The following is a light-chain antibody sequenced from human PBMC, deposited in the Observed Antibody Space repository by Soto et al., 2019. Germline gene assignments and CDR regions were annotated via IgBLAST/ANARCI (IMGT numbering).Light chain of an antibody. J-gene: IGKJ1*01. Sequence: EIVMTQSPATLSVSPGETATLSCWASQSVSSNLAWYQQKPGQAPRLLIYGASTRATDIPARFSGSGSGTEFTLTMSSLQSEDFAVYYCQQYNNFWTFGQGTKVEIK. CDR3: QQYNNFWT. CDR1: QSVSSN. V-gene: IGKV3-15*01. CDR2: GAS.